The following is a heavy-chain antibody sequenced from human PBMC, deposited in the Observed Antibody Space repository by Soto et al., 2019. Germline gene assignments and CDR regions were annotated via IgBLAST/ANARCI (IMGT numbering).Heavy chain of an antibody. CDR2: IDPSDSYT. V-gene: IGHV5-10-1*01. D-gene: IGHD6-13*01. CDR1: GYSFTSYW. Sequence: PGESLKISCKGSGYSFTSYWISWVRQMPGKGLEWMGRIDPSDSYTNYSPSFQGHVTISADKSISTAYLQWSSLKASDTAMYYCATTPPHSSRWYWFDPWGQGTLVTVSS. J-gene: IGHJ5*02. CDR3: ATTPPHSSRWYWFDP.